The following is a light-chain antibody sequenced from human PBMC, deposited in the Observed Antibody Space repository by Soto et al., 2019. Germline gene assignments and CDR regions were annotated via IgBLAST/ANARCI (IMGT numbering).Light chain of an antibody. CDR2: SNN. CDR1: SSDIGSNY. V-gene: IGLV1-47*02. Sequence: QSVLTQPPSASGTPGQRVTLSCSASSSDIGSNYVYWYQQLPGTAPKLLIYSNNQRPSGVPDRFSGSKSGNSASLPISGLRSDDEADYYCTSYAGSPSRYVFGTGTKLTVL. J-gene: IGLJ1*01. CDR3: TSYAGSPSRYV.